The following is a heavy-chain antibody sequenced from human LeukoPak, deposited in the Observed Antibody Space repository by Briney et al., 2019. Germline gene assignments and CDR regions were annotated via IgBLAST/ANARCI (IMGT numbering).Heavy chain of an antibody. CDR3: ARYCSGGSCYGSAFDI. CDR1: GYSFTSYW. CDR2: IYPGDSDT. D-gene: IGHD2-15*01. J-gene: IGHJ3*02. V-gene: IGHV5-51*01. Sequence: GESLKISCQGSGYSFTSYWIGRLRQMPGKGLEWMGIIYPGDSDTTYSPSFQGQVTISADRSISTAYLQWSSLKASDTAMYYCARYCSGGSCYGSAFDIWGQGTMVTVSS.